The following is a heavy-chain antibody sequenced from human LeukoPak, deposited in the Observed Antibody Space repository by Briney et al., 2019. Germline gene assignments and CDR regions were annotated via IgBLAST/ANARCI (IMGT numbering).Heavy chain of an antibody. CDR2: IYYSGGT. CDR1: GGSISDSY. D-gene: IGHD5-24*01. J-gene: IGHJ4*02. Sequence: PSETLSLTCTVSGGSISDSYWSWIRQPPGEGLEWIGYIYYSGGTYYSPSLKRRVTISVDTSKNQFSLRLSSVTAADTAVYYCARGYYNPDYWGQGTLVTVSS. V-gene: IGHV4-59*01. CDR3: ARGYYNPDY.